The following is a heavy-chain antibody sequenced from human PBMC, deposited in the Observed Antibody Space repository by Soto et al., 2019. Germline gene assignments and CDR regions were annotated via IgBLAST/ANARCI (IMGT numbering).Heavy chain of an antibody. V-gene: IGHV3-23*01. J-gene: IGHJ4*02. CDR1: GFTFSTYA. D-gene: IGHD6-19*01. CDR3: AKERGSGWSLDY. CDR2: ISGSGDST. Sequence: EVQLLESGGGLVQPGGSLRLSCAASGFTFSTYAMNWVRQAPGKGLEWVSGISGSGDSTYYADSVKGRFTVSRDNSKNALYLQMNSLRAEDTAVFYCAKERGSGWSLDYWGQGTLVTVSS.